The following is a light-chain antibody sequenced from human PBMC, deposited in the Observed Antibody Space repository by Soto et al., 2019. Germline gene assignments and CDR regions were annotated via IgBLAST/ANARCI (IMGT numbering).Light chain of an antibody. CDR1: HVGNKA. CDR3: AIWDDSVDGWV. Sequence: QSVLTQPPSVSEAPGQRGTISWSRNHVGNKAVNWYQQLPGKAPKLLLYYDDMLSSGVSDRFSGSKSGTSASLAISGLQNDDDGDYYCAIWDDSVDGWVFGGGTKLTVL. V-gene: IGLV1-36*01. J-gene: IGLJ3*02. CDR2: YDD.